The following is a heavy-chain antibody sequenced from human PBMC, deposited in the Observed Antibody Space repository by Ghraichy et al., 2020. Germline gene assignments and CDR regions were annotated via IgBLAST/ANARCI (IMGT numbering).Heavy chain of an antibody. V-gene: IGHV1-46*01. J-gene: IGHJ3*02. CDR3: ARELGTSIGDDAFDI. CDR2: INPSGGST. Sequence: ASVKVSCKASGYTFTSYYMHWVRQAPGQGLEWMGIINPSGGSTSYAQKFQGRVTMTRDTSTSTVYMELSSLRSEDTAVYYCARELGTSIGDDAFDIWGQGTMVTVSS. D-gene: IGHD3-10*01. CDR1: GYTFTSYY.